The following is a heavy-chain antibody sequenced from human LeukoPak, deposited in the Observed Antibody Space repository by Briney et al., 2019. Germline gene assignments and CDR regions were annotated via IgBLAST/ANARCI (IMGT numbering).Heavy chain of an antibody. J-gene: IGHJ5*02. CDR2: IWSDGSRQ. D-gene: IGHD2-15*01. CDR1: GFIFSSYA. V-gene: IGHV3-33*01. Sequence: GTSLRLSCAASGFIFSSYAMHWLRQAPDTGLEWVAVIWSDGSRQYYLDSVKGRFTISRDNSKNTLYLQMNSLRAEDTAVYSCARGVAQNGNPNYFDPWGRGTLVTVSS. CDR3: ARGVAQNGNPNYFDP.